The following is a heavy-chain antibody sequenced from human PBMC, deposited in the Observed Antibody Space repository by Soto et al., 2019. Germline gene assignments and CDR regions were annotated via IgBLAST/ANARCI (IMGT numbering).Heavy chain of an antibody. J-gene: IGHJ4*02. CDR3: ARAVSSSDPFDY. CDR1: GYGNASCA. Sequence: APGNASSKARGYGNASCALRWGCQAHGQRLEWMGWINAGSGNTKYSQKFQGRVTITRDTSASTAYMELSSLRSEDTAVYYCARAVSSSDPFDYWGEGTLVTGSS. CDR2: INAGSGNT. V-gene: IGHV1-3*01. D-gene: IGHD6-6*01.